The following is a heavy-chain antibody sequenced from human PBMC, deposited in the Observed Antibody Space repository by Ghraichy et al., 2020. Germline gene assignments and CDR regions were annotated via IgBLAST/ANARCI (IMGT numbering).Heavy chain of an antibody. J-gene: IGHJ4*02. V-gene: IGHV4-39*01. Sequence: SQTLSLTCTVSGGSISSSSYYWGWIRQPPGKGLEWIGSIYYSGSTYYNPSLKSRVTISVDTSKNQFSLKLSSVTAADTAVYYCASRHGLGYCSGGSCSPFDYWGQGTLVTVSS. D-gene: IGHD2-15*01. CDR3: ASRHGLGYCSGGSCSPFDY. CDR1: GGSISSSSYY. CDR2: IYYSGST.